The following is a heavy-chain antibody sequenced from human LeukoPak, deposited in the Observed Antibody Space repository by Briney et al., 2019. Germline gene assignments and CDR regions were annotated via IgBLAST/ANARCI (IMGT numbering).Heavy chain of an antibody. CDR3: ANAGSTSGNNWFDP. CDR1: GASISSSGYY. Sequence: SETLSLTCTVSGASISSSGYYWGWIRQPPGKGLEWIGSIYYSGSTYYNPSLKSRVTISVDTSSNQFSLELSSVTAADTAVYYCANAGSTSGNNWFDPWGQGSLVTVSS. V-gene: IGHV4-39*01. J-gene: IGHJ5*02. CDR2: IYYSGST. D-gene: IGHD3-10*01.